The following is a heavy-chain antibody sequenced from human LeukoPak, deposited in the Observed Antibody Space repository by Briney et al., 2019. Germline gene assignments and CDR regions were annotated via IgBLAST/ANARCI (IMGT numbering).Heavy chain of an antibody. CDR1: GFTVSDNY. Sequence: GGSLRLSCAASGFTVSDNYMSWVRQAPGKGLEWVSIIYSGGTTYYADSVKGRFTISRDISKNTFYLQMNSLRVEGTAVFYCARALPAASHTSFDHWGQGTLVTVSS. V-gene: IGHV3-66*01. D-gene: IGHD2-2*01. CDR2: IYSGGTT. J-gene: IGHJ4*02. CDR3: ARALPAASHTSFDH.